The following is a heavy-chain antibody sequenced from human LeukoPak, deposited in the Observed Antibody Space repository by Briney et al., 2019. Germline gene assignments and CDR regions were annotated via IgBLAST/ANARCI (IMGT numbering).Heavy chain of an antibody. J-gene: IGHJ4*02. Sequence: SETLSLTCAVYGGSFSSCYWSWIRQPPGKGLEWIGEINHSGSTNYNPSLKSRVTISVDTSKNQFSLKLSSVTAADTAVYYCARGVYGGNLNWGQGTLVTVSS. CDR3: ARGVYGGNLN. CDR1: GGSFSSCY. CDR2: INHSGST. D-gene: IGHD4-23*01. V-gene: IGHV4-34*01.